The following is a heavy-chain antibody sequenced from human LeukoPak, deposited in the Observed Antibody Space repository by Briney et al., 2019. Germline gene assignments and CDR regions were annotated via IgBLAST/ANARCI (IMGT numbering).Heavy chain of an antibody. D-gene: IGHD3-22*01. Sequence: PSETLSLTCTVSGGSISNYYWSWIRQPPGKGLESIGHVYYSGSTDYNPSLKSRLTISVDNSMNQFSLKLSSVTAADTAVYYCARNAKFDSTGYYYSFDIWGQGTMVTVSS. CDR2: VYYSGST. CDR1: GGSISNYY. CDR3: ARNAKFDSTGYYYSFDI. J-gene: IGHJ3*02. V-gene: IGHV4-59*08.